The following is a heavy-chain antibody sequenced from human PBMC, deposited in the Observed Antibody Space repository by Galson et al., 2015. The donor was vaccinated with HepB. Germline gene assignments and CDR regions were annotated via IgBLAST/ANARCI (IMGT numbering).Heavy chain of an antibody. CDR3: ARMGLRDFWSGYYRDYYYYYMDV. CDR1: GYTFTSYG. CDR2: ISAYNGNT. D-gene: IGHD3-3*01. V-gene: IGHV1-18*01. J-gene: IGHJ6*03. Sequence: SVKVSCKASGYTFTSYGISWVRQAPGQGLEWMGWISAYNGNTNYAQKLQGRVTMTTDTSTSTAYMELRSLRSDDTAVYYCARMGLRDFWSGYYRDYYYYYMDVWGKGTTVTVSS.